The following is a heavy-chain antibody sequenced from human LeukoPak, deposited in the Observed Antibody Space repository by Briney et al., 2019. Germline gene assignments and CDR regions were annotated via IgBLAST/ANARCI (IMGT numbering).Heavy chain of an antibody. V-gene: IGHV4-38-2*02. D-gene: IGHD2-2*02. J-gene: IGHJ5*02. CDR2: VYHSGRT. CDR1: GYSISSGYY. CDR3: ARDGHCSSTSCYTGWFDP. Sequence: SSETLSLTCTVSGYSISSGYYWGWIRQPPGKGLEWIGNVYHSGRTYDNPFLKSRVTMSVDTSKNQFSLKLSSVTAADTAVYYCARDGHCSSTSCYTGWFDPWGQGTLVTVSS.